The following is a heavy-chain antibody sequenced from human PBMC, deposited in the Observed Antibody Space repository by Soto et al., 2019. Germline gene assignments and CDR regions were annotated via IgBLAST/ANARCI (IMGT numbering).Heavy chain of an antibody. CDR3: ARDGTYGMDV. Sequence: QVQLVESGGGEVQPGRSLRLSCAASGFTFSSYAMHWVRQAPGKGLEWVAVISYDGSNKYYGDSVKGRFTISRDNSKNTLYLQMNSLRAEDTAVYYCARDGTYGMDVWGQGTTVTVSS. CDR1: GFTFSSYA. J-gene: IGHJ6*02. CDR2: ISYDGSNK. D-gene: IGHD1-26*01. V-gene: IGHV3-30-3*01.